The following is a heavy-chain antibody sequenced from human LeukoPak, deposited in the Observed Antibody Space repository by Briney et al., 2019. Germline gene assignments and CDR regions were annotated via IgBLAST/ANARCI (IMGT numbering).Heavy chain of an antibody. CDR3: AKDRGYCSSASCYKPADY. V-gene: IGHV3-23*01. J-gene: IGHJ4*02. D-gene: IGHD2-2*02. CDR2: ITGSGGST. CDR1: GFTFSNYG. Sequence: GGSLRLSCAASGFTFSNYGMSWVRQGPGKGLEWVSGITGSGGSTNYADSVKGRFTISRDNSKNTLYLQMNSLRAEDTAVYYCAKDRGYCSSASCYKPADYWGQGTLLTVSS.